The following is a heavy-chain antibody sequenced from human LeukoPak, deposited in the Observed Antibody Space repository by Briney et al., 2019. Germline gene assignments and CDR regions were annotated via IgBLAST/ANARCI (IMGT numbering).Heavy chain of an antibody. CDR3: AKEDVVVIPIGYFQH. CDR2: ISYDGSNK. D-gene: IGHD3-22*01. Sequence: PGGSLRLSCAASGFTFSSYGMHWVRQAPGKGLEWVAVISYDGSNKYYADSVKGRFTISRDNSKNTLYLQMNSLRTEDTAIYYCAKEDVVVIPIGYFQHWGQGTLSPSPQ. CDR1: GFTFSSYG. V-gene: IGHV3-30*18. J-gene: IGHJ1*01.